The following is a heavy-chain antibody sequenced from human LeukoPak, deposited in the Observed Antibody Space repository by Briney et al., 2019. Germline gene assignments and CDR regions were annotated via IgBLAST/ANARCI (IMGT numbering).Heavy chain of an antibody. D-gene: IGHD6-13*01. CDR2: IIPIFGTT. J-gene: IGHJ4*02. CDR3: ARTIAAAGPSPYYFDY. CDR1: GGTFSSYG. V-gene: IGHV1-69*13. Sequence: SVKVSCKASGGTFSSYGMSWVRQAPGQGLERMRGIIPIFGTTNYAQKFQGRVTITADESTSTAHMELSSLRSEDTAVYYCARTIAAAGPSPYYFDYWGQGTLVTVSS.